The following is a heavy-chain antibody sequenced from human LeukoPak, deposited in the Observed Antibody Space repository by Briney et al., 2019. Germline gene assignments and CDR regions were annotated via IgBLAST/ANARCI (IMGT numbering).Heavy chain of an antibody. CDR1: GFTFSSYS. CDR3: ARDPYSGSYGNYYYYFMDV. CDR2: ISSSRSTI. V-gene: IGHV3-48*01. Sequence: GGSLRLSCAASGFTFSSYSMNWVRQAPGKELEWVSYISSSRSTIYYADSVKGRFTISRDNAKNSLYLQMNSLIAEDTAVYYCARDPYSGSYGNYYYYFMDVWGKGTTVTISS. J-gene: IGHJ6*03. D-gene: IGHD1-26*01.